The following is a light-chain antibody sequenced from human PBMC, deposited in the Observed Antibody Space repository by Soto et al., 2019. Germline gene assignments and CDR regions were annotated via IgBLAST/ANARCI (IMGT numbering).Light chain of an antibody. Sequence: EIVMTQSPATLSVSPGERAPLSCRASQSVSSNLAWYQQKPGQAPRLLIYGASTRATGIPARFSGSGSGTEFTLTISSLQSEDLAVYYCQQYNNWPPATFGQGTKVDIK. CDR3: QQYNNWPPAT. CDR2: GAS. J-gene: IGKJ1*01. CDR1: QSVSSN. V-gene: IGKV3-15*01.